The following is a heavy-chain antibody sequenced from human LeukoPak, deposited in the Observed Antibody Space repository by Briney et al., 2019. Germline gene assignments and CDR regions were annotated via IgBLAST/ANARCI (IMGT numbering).Heavy chain of an antibody. CDR1: GDSIGSYY. CDR3: ARMDRMIVVALDY. Sequence: SETLSLTCTVSGDSIGSYYWSWIRQPPGKELEWIGYIYYSGSTNYNPSLKSRVTMSVDTSRNRFSLKLSSVTAADTAVYYCARMDRMIVVALDYWGQGTLVTVSS. V-gene: IGHV4-59*08. CDR2: IYYSGST. D-gene: IGHD3-22*01. J-gene: IGHJ4*02.